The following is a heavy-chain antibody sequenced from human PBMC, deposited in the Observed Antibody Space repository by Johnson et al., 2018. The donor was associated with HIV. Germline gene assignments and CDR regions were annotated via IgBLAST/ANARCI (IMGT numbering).Heavy chain of an antibody. D-gene: IGHD4-17*01. J-gene: IGHJ3*02. CDR3: ARDLLYGETAFDI. V-gene: IGHV3-30-3*01. CDR2: ISYDVSHK. CDR1: GITFSSYA. Sequence: VQLVESGGGVVQPGRSLRLSCAASGITFSSYAMHWVRQATGKGLEWLAVISYDVSHKYYEDSVKARFTISRDNSKNTLYLQVNSLRGEDTAVYYCARDLLYGETAFDIWGQGTMVTVSS.